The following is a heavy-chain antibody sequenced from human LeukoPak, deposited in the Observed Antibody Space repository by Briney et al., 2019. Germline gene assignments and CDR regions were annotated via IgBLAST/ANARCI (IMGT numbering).Heavy chain of an antibody. J-gene: IGHJ4*02. CDR3: ARDYYDSSGYLLVAN. D-gene: IGHD3-22*01. CDR1: GGSISSYY. V-gene: IGHV3-7*01. CDR2: IKEDGSEK. Sequence: PSETLSLTCTVSGGSISSYYWSWVRQAPGKGLEWVASIKEDGSEKYYVDSVKGRFTISRDNTKNSLFLQMNSLRAEDTAVYFCARDYYDSSGYLLVANWGQGTLVTVSS.